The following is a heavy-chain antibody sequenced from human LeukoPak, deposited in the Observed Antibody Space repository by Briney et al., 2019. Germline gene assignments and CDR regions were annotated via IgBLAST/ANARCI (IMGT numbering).Heavy chain of an antibody. J-gene: IGHJ4*02. D-gene: IGHD3-10*01. CDR2: MYYSGTT. V-gene: IGHV4-59*01. CDR1: GGSMNGYF. CDR3: ASLYGSGSYPFDY. Sequence: PSETLSLTCTVSGGSMNGYFWSWIRQPPGKGLEWIAYMYYSGTTNYNPSLKSRVTISVDMSKNQFSLNLISVTAADTAVYYCASLYGSGSYPFDYWGQGILVTVSS.